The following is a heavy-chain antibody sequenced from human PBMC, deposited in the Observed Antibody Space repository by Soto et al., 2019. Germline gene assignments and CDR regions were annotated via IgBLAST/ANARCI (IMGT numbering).Heavy chain of an antibody. D-gene: IGHD2-15*01. Sequence: QITLKESCPTLVKPTQTLTLTCTFSGFSLSTSGVGVAWIRQPPGKALELLAVIYWDDDKRDSPSLKSRLTITKATSKNQVVLTMTNMDPVDTATYYCAQSCSGGGCYPNYYYGMDVWGQGTTVTVSS. CDR3: AQSCSGGGCYPNYYYGMDV. J-gene: IGHJ6*02. CDR1: GFSLSTSGVG. CDR2: IYWDDDK. V-gene: IGHV2-5*02.